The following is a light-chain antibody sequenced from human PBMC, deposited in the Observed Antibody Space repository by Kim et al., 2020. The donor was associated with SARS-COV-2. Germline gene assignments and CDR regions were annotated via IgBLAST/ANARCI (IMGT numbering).Light chain of an antibody. CDR1: SSNIGAYYD. CDR3: QSYDRSLSGSV. V-gene: IGLV1-40*02. J-gene: IGLJ3*02. CDR2: CNT. Sequence: QSVVTQPPSVSGAPGQRVTISCTGSSSNIGAYYDVHWYQQLPGTAPKLLIHCNTNRPSGVPDLFSGSKSGTSASLDITGLQAEDEAVYYCQSYDRSLSGSVFGGGTKLTVL.